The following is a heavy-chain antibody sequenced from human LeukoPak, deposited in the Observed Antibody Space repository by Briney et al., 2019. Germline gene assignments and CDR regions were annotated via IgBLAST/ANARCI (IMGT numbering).Heavy chain of an antibody. CDR1: GFTFSSYW. D-gene: IGHD3-10*01. Sequence: KPGGSLRLSCAASGFTFSSYWMHWVRQAPGKGLVWVSRINSDGSATRYADSAKGRFTISRDNAKNTLYLQMNSLRAEDTAVYYCAKDNHRLGESGVLDYWGQGTLVTVSS. V-gene: IGHV3-74*01. J-gene: IGHJ4*02. CDR2: INSDGSAT. CDR3: AKDNHRLGESGVLDY.